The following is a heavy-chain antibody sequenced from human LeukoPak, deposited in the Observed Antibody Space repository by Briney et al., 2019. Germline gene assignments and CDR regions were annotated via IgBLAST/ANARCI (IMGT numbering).Heavy chain of an antibody. CDR3: AKGPAMVRGTFDP. CDR1: GFTFSSYA. J-gene: IGHJ5*02. CDR2: ISGSGGNT. D-gene: IGHD3-10*01. Sequence: GGSLRLSCATSGFTFSSYAMSWVRQAPGKGLEWVSSISGSGGNTYYADSAKGRFTISRDYSKNTLCLQMNSLRTEETAVYYCAKGPAMVRGTFDPWGQGTLVTVSS. V-gene: IGHV3-23*01.